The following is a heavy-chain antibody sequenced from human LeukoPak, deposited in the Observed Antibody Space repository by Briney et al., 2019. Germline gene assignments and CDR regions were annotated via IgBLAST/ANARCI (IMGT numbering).Heavy chain of an antibody. J-gene: IGHJ5*01. V-gene: IGHV1-46*01. D-gene: IGHD2-2*01. CDR1: GYTFTSYY. CDR3: ARYGSTSCYDS. CDR2: INPSGGST. Sequence: ASVKVSCKASGYTFTSYYIHWVRQAPGQGLEWMGMINPSGGSTTYTQKFQGRVNMTRDTSTSTVYMELSSLRSEDTAVYYCARYGSTSCYDSWGQGTLVIVSS.